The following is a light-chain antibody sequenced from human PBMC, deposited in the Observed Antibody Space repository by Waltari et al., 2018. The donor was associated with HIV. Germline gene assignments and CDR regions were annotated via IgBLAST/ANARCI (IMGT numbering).Light chain of an antibody. V-gene: IGKV1-5*03. CDR1: QNINNW. CDR2: KAS. Sequence: DIQMTQSPSTLSATVGDRVTITCRASQNINNWLAWYQQKPGKAPKLLVYKASNLKSGVPSRFSGSGSGTEFTLTISSLQPDDFATYYCQQDKSYPLTFGGGTKVEIK. CDR3: QQDKSYPLT. J-gene: IGKJ4*01.